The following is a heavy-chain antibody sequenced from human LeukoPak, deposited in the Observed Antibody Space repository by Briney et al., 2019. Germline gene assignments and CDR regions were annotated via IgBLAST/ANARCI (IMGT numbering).Heavy chain of an antibody. CDR1: GYMFNNHY. V-gene: IGHV1-2*02. Sequence: ASVKVSCKASGYMFNNHYMHWVRQAPGQGLEWMGWIIPNSGGTHYAQKFQGRVTMTRDTSISSAYMELSSLTSDDTAVYYCARVWPCANGVCPDVFEYWGQGTLVTVSS. D-gene: IGHD2-8*01. CDR3: ARVWPCANGVCPDVFEY. J-gene: IGHJ4*02. CDR2: IIPNSGGT.